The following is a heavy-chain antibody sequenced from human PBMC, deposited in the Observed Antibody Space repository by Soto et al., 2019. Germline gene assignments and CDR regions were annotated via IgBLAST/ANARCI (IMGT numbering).Heavy chain of an antibody. D-gene: IGHD3-16*01. CDR1: GYIITSSG. CDR3: ASGGTFWVPNDP. CDR2: ISPHYVTT. Sequence: QVQLVQSGAEVKKPGASVKVSCKASGYIITSSGITWVRQAPGQGLEWMGWISPHYVTTNYAEKLQGRATMTADTSTNTAYMELRSLRSDDTAVYYCASGGTFWVPNDPWGQGTLVTVSS. J-gene: IGHJ5*02. V-gene: IGHV1-18*01.